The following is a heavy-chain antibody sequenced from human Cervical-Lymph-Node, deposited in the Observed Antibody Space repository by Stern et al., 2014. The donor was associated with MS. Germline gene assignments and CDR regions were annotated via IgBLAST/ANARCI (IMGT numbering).Heavy chain of an antibody. CDR1: GFSLTTPGMR. D-gene: IGHD1-26*01. V-gene: IGHV2-70*04. J-gene: IGHJ3*01. CDR3: ARADRELHDAFDV. Sequence: QITLKESGPALVKPTQTLTLTCTVSGFSLTTPGMRVTWIRQPPGKALEWLGRIELDDDNFYHSSLKTRLTISRDNSPDTVILTMADMAPADTASYYCARADRELHDAFDVWGQGTMVTVSS. CDR2: IELDDDN.